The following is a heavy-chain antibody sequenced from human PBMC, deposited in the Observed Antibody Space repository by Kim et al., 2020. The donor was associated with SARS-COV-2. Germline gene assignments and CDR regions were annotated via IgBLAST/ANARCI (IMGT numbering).Heavy chain of an antibody. D-gene: IGHD3-22*01. J-gene: IGHJ3*02. Sequence: GGSLRLSCAASGFTFGDYYMSWIRQAPGKGLEWVSYISSSSSYTNYADSVKGRFTISRDNAKNSLYLQMNSLRVEDTAVYYCARGGGAYYYDSSGYYRDAFDIWGQGTMVTVSS. V-gene: IGHV3-11*05. CDR1: GFTFGDYY. CDR3: ARGGGAYYYDSSGYYRDAFDI. CDR2: ISSSSSYT.